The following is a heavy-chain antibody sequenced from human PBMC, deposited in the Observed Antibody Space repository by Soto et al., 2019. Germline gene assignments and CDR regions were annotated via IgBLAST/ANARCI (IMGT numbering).Heavy chain of an antibody. D-gene: IGHD6-13*01. Sequence: DVQLVESGGGLVQPGGSLRLSCAASGFSFRDHSMNWVRQAPGKGLEWISYIRGTTTISYADSVKGRFTISRDNAENSLYLQMNSLRDEDTAVYYCARDLSWAFDQWGQGALVTVSS. CDR1: GFSFRDHS. CDR2: IRGTTTI. CDR3: ARDLSWAFDQ. V-gene: IGHV3-48*02. J-gene: IGHJ4*02.